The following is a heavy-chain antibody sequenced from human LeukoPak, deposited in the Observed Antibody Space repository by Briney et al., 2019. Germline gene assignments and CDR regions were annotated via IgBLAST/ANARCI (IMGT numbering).Heavy chain of an antibody. Sequence: GGSLRLSCAASGFTFSNYAMSWVRQAPGKGLEWVSAISGRGLTFYADSVKGRLTISRDNSKNTLSLQMNSLRAEDTAIYYCANGYSSPPGHWGQGTLVTVSS. CDR3: ANGYSSPPGH. J-gene: IGHJ4*02. D-gene: IGHD6-13*01. V-gene: IGHV3-23*01. CDR2: ISGRGLT. CDR1: GFTFSNYA.